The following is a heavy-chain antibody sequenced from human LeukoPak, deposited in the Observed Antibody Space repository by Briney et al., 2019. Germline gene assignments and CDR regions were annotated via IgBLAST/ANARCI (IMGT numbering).Heavy chain of an antibody. CDR3: ARGSGASGIYGMDV. CDR2: INPNSGGT. Sequence: ASVKVSCKASGYTFTGYYMHWVRQAPGQGLEWMGWINPNSGGTNYAQKFQGRVTMTRDTSISTAYMELSRLRSDDTAVYYRARGSGASGIYGMDVWGQGTTVTVSS. CDR1: GYTFTGYY. V-gene: IGHV1-2*02. D-gene: IGHD3-10*01. J-gene: IGHJ6*02.